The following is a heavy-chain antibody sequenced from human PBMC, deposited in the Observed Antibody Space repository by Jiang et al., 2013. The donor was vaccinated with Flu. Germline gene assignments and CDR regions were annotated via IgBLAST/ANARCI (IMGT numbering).Heavy chain of an antibody. CDR2: IYYSGTT. V-gene: IGHV4-59*08. D-gene: IGHD4-17*01. CDR3: ARHRYGDHYFRY. J-gene: IGHJ4*02. CDR1: GDSFNIYY. Sequence: EYGSGLVKPSETLSLTCTVSGDSFNIYYWNWLRQTPGKGLEWLGYIYYSGTTQYNPSLQSRVSISVDSSRNQFSLKLRSVTAADTGVYYCARHRYGDHYFRYWSQGTLVTVSS.